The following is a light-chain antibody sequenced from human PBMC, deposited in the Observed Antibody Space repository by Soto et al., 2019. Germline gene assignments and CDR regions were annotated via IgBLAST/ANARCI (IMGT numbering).Light chain of an antibody. CDR1: SSDVGGYKY. CDR3: SSYTSGRTI. CDR2: EVS. J-gene: IGLJ2*01. Sequence: QSALTQPASVSGSPGQSITISCTGTSSDVGGYKYVSWYQHYPGKAPKLMIYEVSNRPSGVSNRFSGSKSGNTASLTISGLQAEDEADYYCSSYTSGRTIFGGGTKLTVL. V-gene: IGLV2-14*01.